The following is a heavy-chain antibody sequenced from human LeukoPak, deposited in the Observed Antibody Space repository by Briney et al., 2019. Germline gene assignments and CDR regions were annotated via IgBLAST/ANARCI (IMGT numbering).Heavy chain of an antibody. CDR1: GFTFSSYA. Sequence: GGSLRLSCAASGFTFSSYAMHWVRQAPGKGLEWVAVISYDGSNKYYADSVKGRFTISRDNSKNTLYLQMNRLRAEDTAVYYCAREEGYFDYWGQGTLVTVSS. J-gene: IGHJ4*02. CDR3: AREEGYFDY. CDR2: ISYDGSNK. V-gene: IGHV3-30-3*01.